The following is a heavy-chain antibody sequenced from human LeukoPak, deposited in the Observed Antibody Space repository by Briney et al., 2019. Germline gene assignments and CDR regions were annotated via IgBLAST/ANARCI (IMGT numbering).Heavy chain of an antibody. J-gene: IGHJ5*02. V-gene: IGHV3-30*02. D-gene: IGHD4-17*01. CDR1: GFTFSSYG. Sequence: PGGSLRLSCAASGFTFSSYGMHWVRQAPGKGLEWVAFIRYDGSNKYYADSVKGRFTISGDNPKNTLYLQMNSLRAEDTAVYYCAKDPSHDYGDYWFDPWGQGTLVTVSS. CDR3: AKDPSHDYGDYWFDP. CDR2: IRYDGSNK.